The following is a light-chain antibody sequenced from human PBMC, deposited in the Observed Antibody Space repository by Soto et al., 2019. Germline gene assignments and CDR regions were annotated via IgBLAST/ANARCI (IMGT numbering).Light chain of an antibody. CDR1: QSVSSN. Sequence: EIVMTQSPATLSVSPGERATLSCRASQSVSSNLAWYQQKPGQAPRLVIYDIFTRATGIPDRFSGSGSGTDFTLTISRLEPEDFAVYYCQQYGSSLRTFGQGTKVDNK. V-gene: IGKV3-20*01. CDR2: DIF. CDR3: QQYGSSLRT. J-gene: IGKJ1*01.